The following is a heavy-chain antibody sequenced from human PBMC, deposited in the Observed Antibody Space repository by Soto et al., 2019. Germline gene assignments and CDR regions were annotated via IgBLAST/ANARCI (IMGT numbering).Heavy chain of an antibody. D-gene: IGHD3-10*01. V-gene: IGHV3-15*01. J-gene: IGHJ6*02. Sequence: PGGSLRLSCAASGFTFSNAWMSWVRQAPGKGLEWVGRIKSKTDGGTTDYAAPVKGRFTISRDDSKNTLYLQMNSLKTEDTAVYYCTTGPEITMVRGRIWGQGTTVTVSS. CDR1: GFTFSNAW. CDR2: IKSKTDGGTT. CDR3: TTGPEITMVRGRI.